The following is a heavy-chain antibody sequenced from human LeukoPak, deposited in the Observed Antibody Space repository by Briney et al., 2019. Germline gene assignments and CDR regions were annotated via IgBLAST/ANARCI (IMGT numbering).Heavy chain of an antibody. D-gene: IGHD3-3*01. J-gene: IGHJ4*02. V-gene: IGHV3-49*03. CDR2: IRSKAYGGTT. Sequence: PGGPLRLSCTASGFTFGDYAMSWFRQAPGEGLEWVGFIRSKAYGGTTEYAASVKGRFTISRDDSKSIAYLQMNSLKTEDTAVYYCTRVITIFGVVNGYFDYWGQGTLVTVSS. CDR1: GFTFGDYA. CDR3: TRVITIFGVVNGYFDY.